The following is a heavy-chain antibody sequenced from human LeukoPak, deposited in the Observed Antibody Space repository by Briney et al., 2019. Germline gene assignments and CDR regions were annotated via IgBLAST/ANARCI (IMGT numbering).Heavy chain of an antibody. J-gene: IGHJ5*02. CDR2: IYYSGST. Sequence: SETLSLTCAVYGGSFSGYYWSWIRQPPGKGLEWIGYIYYSGSTNYNPSLKSRVTISVDTSKNQFSLKLSSVTAADTAVYYCARVGDYYDSQIQANWFDPWGQGTLVTVSS. CDR1: GGSFSGYY. V-gene: IGHV4-59*01. CDR3: ARVGDYYDSQIQANWFDP. D-gene: IGHD3-22*01.